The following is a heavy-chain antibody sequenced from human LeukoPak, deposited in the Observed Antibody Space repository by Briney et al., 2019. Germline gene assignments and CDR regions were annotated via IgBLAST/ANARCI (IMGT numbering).Heavy chain of an antibody. CDR1: GFTFSSYS. V-gene: IGHV3-21*01. CDR3: ARDPPTRDGYLNQDY. CDR2: ISSSSSYI. Sequence: PGGSLRLSCAASGFTFSSYSMNWVRQAPGKGLEWVSSISSSSSYIYYADSVKGRFTISRDNAKNSLYLQMNSLRAEDTAVYYCARDPPTRDGYLNQDYWGQGTLVTVSS. D-gene: IGHD5-24*01. J-gene: IGHJ4*02.